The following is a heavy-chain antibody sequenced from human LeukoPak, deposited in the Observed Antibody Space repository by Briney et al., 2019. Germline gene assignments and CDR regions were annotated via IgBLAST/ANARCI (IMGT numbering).Heavy chain of an antibody. CDR3: ARDYPSFDY. CDR2: IYSDGNT. CDR1: GFTVSSNY. J-gene: IGHJ4*02. D-gene: IGHD3-16*02. V-gene: IGHV3-53*01. Sequence: GGSPRHSCAASGFTVSSNYMSWVRQAPGKGLEWVSLIYSDGNTYYADSVKGRFTISRDNSKNTLYLQMNSLRAEDTAVYYCARDYPSFDYWGQGTLVTVSS.